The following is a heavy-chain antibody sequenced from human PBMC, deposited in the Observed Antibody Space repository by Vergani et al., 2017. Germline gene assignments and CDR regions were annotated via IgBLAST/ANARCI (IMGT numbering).Heavy chain of an antibody. D-gene: IGHD3-16*02. CDR2: ISSSSSTI. V-gene: IGHV3-48*01. CDR1: GFTFSSYS. Sequence: EVQLVESGGGLVQPGGSLRLSCAASGFTFSSYSMNWVRQAPGKGLEWVSYISSSSSTIYYADAVKGPFTISRDNSKNTRYLQMNSLRAEDTAVYYCARALLYDYVWGSYRYDAVDIWGQGTMVTVSS. J-gene: IGHJ3*02. CDR3: ARALLYDYVWGSYRYDAVDI.